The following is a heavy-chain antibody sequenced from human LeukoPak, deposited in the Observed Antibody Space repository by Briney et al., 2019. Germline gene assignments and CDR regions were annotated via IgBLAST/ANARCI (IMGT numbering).Heavy chain of an antibody. J-gene: IGHJ4*02. Sequence: SETLSLTCAVYGGSFSGYYWSWIRQPPGKGLEWIGEINHSGSTNYNPSLKSRVTISVDTSKNQFSLKLSPVTAADTAVYYCARYYYDSSGYHFDYWGQGTLVTVSS. CDR1: GGSFSGYY. V-gene: IGHV4-34*01. CDR2: INHSGST. D-gene: IGHD3-22*01. CDR3: ARYYYDSSGYHFDY.